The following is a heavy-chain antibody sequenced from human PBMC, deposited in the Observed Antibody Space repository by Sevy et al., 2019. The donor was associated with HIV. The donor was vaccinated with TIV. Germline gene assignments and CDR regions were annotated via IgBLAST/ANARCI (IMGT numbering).Heavy chain of an antibody. CDR3: VRDHHLRGRHWFDS. CDR1: GGSLVSPTFY. V-gene: IGHV4-39*02. CDR2: MHYGGNT. J-gene: IGHJ5*01. Sequence: SETLSLTCTASGGSLVSPTFYWGWVRQPPGERLEWIAAMHYGGNTYYNPSLKDRLAMSIDTSKNLFSLNLTSVTAADAAVYHCVRDHHLRGRHWFDSWGQGALVTVSS. D-gene: IGHD3-16*01.